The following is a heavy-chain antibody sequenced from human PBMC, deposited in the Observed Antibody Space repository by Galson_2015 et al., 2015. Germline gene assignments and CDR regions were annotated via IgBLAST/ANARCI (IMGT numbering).Heavy chain of an antibody. D-gene: IGHD2-15*01. CDR2: INAGNGNT. Sequence: SVKVSCKASGYTFTSYAMHWVRQAPGQRLEWMGWINAGNGNTKYSQKFQGRVTITGDTSASTAYMELSSLRSEDTAVYYGARGYCSGGSCPTPSSDEEFDYWGQGTLVTVSS. V-gene: IGHV1-3*01. CDR1: GYTFTSYA. CDR3: ARGYCSGGSCPTPSSDEEFDY. J-gene: IGHJ4*02.